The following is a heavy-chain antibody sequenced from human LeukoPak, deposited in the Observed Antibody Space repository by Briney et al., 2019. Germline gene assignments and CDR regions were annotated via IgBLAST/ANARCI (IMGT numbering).Heavy chain of an antibody. V-gene: IGHV1-46*01. Sequence: GASVKVSCKASGYTFTGYYMHWVRQAPGQGLEWMGIINPSGGSTSYAQKFQGRVTMTRDTSTSTVYMELSSPRSEDTAVYYCARGPSEVTIFGPLGHWGQGTLVTVSS. D-gene: IGHD3-3*01. CDR1: GYTFTGYY. CDR3: ARGPSEVTIFGPLGH. J-gene: IGHJ1*01. CDR2: INPSGGST.